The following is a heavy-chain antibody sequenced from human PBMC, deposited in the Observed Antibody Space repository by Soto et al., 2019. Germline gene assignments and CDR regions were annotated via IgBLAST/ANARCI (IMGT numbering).Heavy chain of an antibody. J-gene: IGHJ5*02. Sequence: PSQTLSLTCAISGDSVSSNSAAWNWIRQSPSRGLEWLGRTYYRSKWYNDYAVSVKSRITINPDTSKNQFSLQLNSVTPEDTAVYPCVRTLSSSAENWFDPWGQGTLVTVSS. CDR3: VRTLSSSAENWFDP. D-gene: IGHD6-6*01. CDR2: TYYRSKWYN. V-gene: IGHV6-1*01. CDR1: GDSVSSNSAA.